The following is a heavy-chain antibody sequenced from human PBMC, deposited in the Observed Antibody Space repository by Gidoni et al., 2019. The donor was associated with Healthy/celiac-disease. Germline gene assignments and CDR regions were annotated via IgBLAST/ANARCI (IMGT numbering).Heavy chain of an antibody. CDR3: AREGIAAAGTYYFDY. CDR1: GFTFSSYA. V-gene: IGHV3-30*01. Sequence: QVQLVESGGGVVQPGRSLRLSWSAYGFTFSSYAMHWVRQAPGKGLEWVAVISYDGSNKYYADSVKGRFTISRDNSKNTLYLQMNSLRAEDTAVYYCAREGIAAAGTYYFDYWGQGTLVTVSS. D-gene: IGHD6-13*01. J-gene: IGHJ4*02. CDR2: ISYDGSNK.